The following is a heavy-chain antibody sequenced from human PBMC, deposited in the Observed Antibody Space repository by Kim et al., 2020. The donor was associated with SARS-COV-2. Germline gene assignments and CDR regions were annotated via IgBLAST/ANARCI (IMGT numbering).Heavy chain of an antibody. Sequence: GGSLRLSCAASGFSFRSYNINWVRQAPGKGLEWVSTISSGSTFKYYAESMKGRLTISRDDATNSVDLQIDSLRAEDTAVYYCARDVSYKNYPSGELRYWGRGILVTVSS. CDR3: ARDVSYKNYPSGELRY. CDR1: GFSFRSYN. CDR2: ISSGSTFK. V-gene: IGHV3-21*06. J-gene: IGHJ4*02. D-gene: IGHD1-20*01.